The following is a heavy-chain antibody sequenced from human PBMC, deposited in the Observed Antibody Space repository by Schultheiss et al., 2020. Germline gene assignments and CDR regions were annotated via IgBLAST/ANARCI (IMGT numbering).Heavy chain of an antibody. CDR3: ASGLPSNYYDSSGYSSYGMDV. CDR2: IDPSDSYT. CDR1: GYSFTSYW. J-gene: IGHJ6*02. Sequence: GESLKISCKGSGYSFTSYWISWVRQMPGKGLEWMGRIDPSDSYTNYSPSFQGHVTISADKSISTAYLQWSSLKASDTAMYYCASGLPSNYYDSSGYSSYGMDVWGQGTTVNVSS. D-gene: IGHD3-22*01. V-gene: IGHV5-10-1*01.